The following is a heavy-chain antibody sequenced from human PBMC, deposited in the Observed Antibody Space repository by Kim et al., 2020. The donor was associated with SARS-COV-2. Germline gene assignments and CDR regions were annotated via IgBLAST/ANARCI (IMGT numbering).Heavy chain of an antibody. Sequence: SETLSLTCTVSGYSISSGYYWGWIRQPPGKGLEWIGSIYHSGSTYYNPSLKSRVTISVDTSKNQFSLKLSSVTAADTAVYYCAREGADSSSGVGWNAFDIWGQGTMVTVSS. CDR2: IYHSGST. D-gene: IGHD6-6*01. CDR1: GYSISSGYY. CDR3: AREGADSSSGVGWNAFDI. J-gene: IGHJ3*02. V-gene: IGHV4-38-2*02.